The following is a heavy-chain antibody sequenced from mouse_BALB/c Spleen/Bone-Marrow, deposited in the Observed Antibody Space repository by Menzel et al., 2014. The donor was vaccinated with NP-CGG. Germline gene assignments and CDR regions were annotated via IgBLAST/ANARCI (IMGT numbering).Heavy chain of an antibody. D-gene: IGHD3-3*01. Sequence: QAQLKESGPELVKPGALVKISCKASGYTFTSYDISWVKQRPGQGLEWIGWIYPGDGSTKYNEKFKGKATLTADNSSSTAYMQLSSLTSENSAVYFCARRANYWYYDVWGAGTTVTVPS. CDR1: GYTFTSYD. V-gene: IGHV1S56*01. CDR2: IYPGDGST. CDR3: ARRANYWYYDV. J-gene: IGHJ1*01.